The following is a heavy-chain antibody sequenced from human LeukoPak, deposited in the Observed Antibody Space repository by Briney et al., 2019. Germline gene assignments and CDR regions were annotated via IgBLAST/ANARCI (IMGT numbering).Heavy chain of an antibody. D-gene: IGHD3-10*01. CDR3: AKVGDYYGSGKYSNFDY. J-gene: IGHJ4*02. V-gene: IGHV3-11*01. CDR2: ISSSGSTI. Sequence: GGSLRLSCAASGFTFSDYYMSWIRQAPGKGLEWVSYISSSGSTIYYADSVKGRFTISRDNSKNTLYLQMSSLRAEDTAVYYCAKVGDYYGSGKYSNFDYWGQGTLVTVSS. CDR1: GFTFSDYY.